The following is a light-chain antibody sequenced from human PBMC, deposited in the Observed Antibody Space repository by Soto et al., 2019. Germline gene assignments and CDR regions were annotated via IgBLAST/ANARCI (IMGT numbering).Light chain of an antibody. V-gene: IGKV1-5*01. Sequence: DIQMTQSPSTLSASVGDRVTITCRASQTISNWLAWYQQKPGKAPKLLIYDASSLESGVPSRFSGSGSETEFTLTISSLQPDDFAPYYCQQYNSYSYTFGQGTKLEIK. CDR1: QTISNW. J-gene: IGKJ2*01. CDR2: DAS. CDR3: QQYNSYSYT.